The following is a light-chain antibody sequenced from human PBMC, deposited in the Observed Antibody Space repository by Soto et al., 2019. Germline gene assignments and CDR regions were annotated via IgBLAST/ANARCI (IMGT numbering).Light chain of an antibody. CDR2: DAS. J-gene: IGKJ1*01. V-gene: IGKV1-5*01. Sequence: DIQMTQSPSTLSASVGDRVTITCRASQSISSWLAWYQQKPGKAPKLLIYDASSLESRVPSRFSGSGSGTEFTLTISSLQPDDFATYYCQQYNSYPPWTFGQGTKVEIK. CDR3: QQYNSYPPWT. CDR1: QSISSW.